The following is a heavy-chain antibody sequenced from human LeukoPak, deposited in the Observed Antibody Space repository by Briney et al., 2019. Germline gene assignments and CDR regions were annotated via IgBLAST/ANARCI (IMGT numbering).Heavy chain of an antibody. D-gene: IGHD3-10*01. V-gene: IGHV1-18*04. CDR2: ISAYNGNT. Sequence: GASVKVSCKASGYTFTSYSISWVRQAPGQGLEWIGWISAYNGNTNYAQKLQGRVTMTTDTSTSTAYMELRSLRSDDTAVYYCARDNPFTMVDYWGQGTLVTVSS. CDR1: GYTFTSYS. CDR3: ARDNPFTMVDY. J-gene: IGHJ4*02.